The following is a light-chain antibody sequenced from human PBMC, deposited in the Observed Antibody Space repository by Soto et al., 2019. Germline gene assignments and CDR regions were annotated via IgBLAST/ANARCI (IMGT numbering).Light chain of an antibody. J-gene: IGLJ1*01. CDR1: SSDVGAYKY. CDR3: SSYTSTNTLYV. V-gene: IGLV2-14*01. CDR2: EVS. Sequence: QSVLTQPASVSGSPGQSITISCTGTSSDVGAYKYVSWYQQHPGKAPKLMIFEVSNRPSGVSNRFSGSKSGNTASLTISGLQAEDEADYYCSSYTSTNTLYVFGTGTKVTVL.